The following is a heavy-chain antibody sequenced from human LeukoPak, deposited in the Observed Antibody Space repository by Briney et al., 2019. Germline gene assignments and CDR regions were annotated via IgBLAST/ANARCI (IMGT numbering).Heavy chain of an antibody. V-gene: IGHV1-69*06. CDR1: GGTFSSYA. J-gene: IGHJ5*02. CDR2: IIPIFGTA. CDR3: ARDKGGYSSSWLNWFDP. D-gene: IGHD6-13*01. Sequence: SVKVSCKASGGTFSSYAISWVRQAPGQGLEWMGGIIPIFGTANYAQKFQGRGTITADKSTSTAYMELSSLRSEDTAVYYCARDKGGYSSSWLNWFDPWGQGTLVTVSS.